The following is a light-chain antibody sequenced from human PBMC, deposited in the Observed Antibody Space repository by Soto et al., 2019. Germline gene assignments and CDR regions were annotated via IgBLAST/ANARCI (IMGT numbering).Light chain of an antibody. CDR2: DAS. V-gene: IGKV1-5*01. CDR1: QSISNW. J-gene: IGKJ4*01. CDR3: QQYNSYSRLT. Sequence: IQMPKSPSTLPASVGDRVTITCRASQSISNWLAWYQQKPGKAPKLLIYDASSLESGVPSRFSGSGSGTEFTLTISSLQPDDFATYYCQQYNSYSRLTFGGGTKVDI.